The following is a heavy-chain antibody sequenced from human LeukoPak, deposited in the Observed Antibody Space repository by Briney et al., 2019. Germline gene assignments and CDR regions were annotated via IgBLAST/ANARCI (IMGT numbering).Heavy chain of an antibody. CDR1: GFAFSSYE. V-gene: IGHV3-48*03. J-gene: IGHJ3*02. Sequence: GGSLRLSCAASGFAFSSYEMNWVRQAPGKGLEWVSYISSSGSTIYYADSVKGRFTISRDNAKNSLYLQMNSLRAEDTAVYYCARDFTPGGSGYYYPDAFDIWGQGTMVTVSS. CDR2: ISSSGSTI. CDR3: ARDFTPGGSGYYYPDAFDI. D-gene: IGHD3-22*01.